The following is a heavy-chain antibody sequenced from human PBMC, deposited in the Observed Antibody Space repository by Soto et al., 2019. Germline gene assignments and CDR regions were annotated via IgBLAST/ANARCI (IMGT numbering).Heavy chain of an antibody. CDR1: GGSISSYY. D-gene: IGHD3-22*01. CDR3: ARSLKGDSSGYYPI. J-gene: IGHJ4*02. Sequence: SETLSLTCTVSGGSISSYYWSWIRQPPGKGLEWIGYIYYSGSTNYNPSLKSRVTISVDTSKNQFSLKLSSVTAADTAVYYCARSLKGDSSGYYPIWGQGTLVT. V-gene: IGHV4-59*01. CDR2: IYYSGST.